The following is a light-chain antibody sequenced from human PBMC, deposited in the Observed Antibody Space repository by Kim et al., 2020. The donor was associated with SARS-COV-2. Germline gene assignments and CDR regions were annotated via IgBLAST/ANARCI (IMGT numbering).Light chain of an antibody. J-gene: IGLJ1*01. CDR3: QSYDSSLSGYV. Sequence: RVPTACTGSSSNIGAGYDVHWYQQLPGTAPKLLIYGNSNRPSGDPDRFSGSKSGTSASLAITGLQAEDEADYYCQSYDSSLSGYVFGTGTKVTVL. CDR1: SSNIGAGYD. CDR2: GNS. V-gene: IGLV1-40*01.